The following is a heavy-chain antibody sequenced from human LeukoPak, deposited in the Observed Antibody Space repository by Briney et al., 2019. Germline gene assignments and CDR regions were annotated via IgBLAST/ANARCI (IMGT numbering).Heavy chain of an antibody. D-gene: IGHD2-8*01. V-gene: IGHV1-2*06. CDR3: ARSAGHCNNGVCFTDYYIDV. CDR2: INPNSGDP. J-gene: IGHJ6*03. Sequence: ASVKVSCKASGYTFTCYYIHWVRQAPGQGLEWMGRINPNSGDPNYPQNFQGRVTMTRDTSISTAYMEMSSLTSDDTAVYYCARSAGHCNNGVCFTDYYIDVWGTGTTVTVSS. CDR1: GYTFTCYY.